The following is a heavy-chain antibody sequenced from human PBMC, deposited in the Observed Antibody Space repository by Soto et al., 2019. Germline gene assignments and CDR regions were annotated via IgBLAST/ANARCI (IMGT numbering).Heavy chain of an antibody. CDR3: AKDAHPSSSGGGPPLQLDY. CDR2: ISYDGSNK. J-gene: IGHJ4*02. V-gene: IGHV3-30*18. CDR1: GFTFSSYG. Sequence: PGGSLRLSCAASGFTFSSYGMHWVRQAPGRGLEWVAVISYDGSNKYYADSVKGRFTISRDNSKNTLYLQMNSLRAEDTAVYYCAKDAHPSSSGGGPPLQLDYWGQGTLVTVSS. D-gene: IGHD6-6*01.